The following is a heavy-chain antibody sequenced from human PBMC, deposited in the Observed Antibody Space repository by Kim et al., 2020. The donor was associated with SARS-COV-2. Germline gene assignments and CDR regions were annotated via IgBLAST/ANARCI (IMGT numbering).Heavy chain of an antibody. D-gene: IGHD2-15*01. CDR2: SNK. CDR3: ERVLGGMDV. J-gene: IGHJ6*02. V-gene: IGHV3-33*01. Sequence: SNKYYADPVKGRFTIARDNSKNTLYLQMNSLRAEDTAVYDCERVLGGMDVWGQGTTVTVSS.